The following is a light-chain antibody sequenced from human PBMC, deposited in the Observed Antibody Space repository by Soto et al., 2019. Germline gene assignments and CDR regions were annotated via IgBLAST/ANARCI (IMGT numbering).Light chain of an antibody. CDR2: DAS. CDR1: QSISTW. CDR3: QHYNSYSWT. Sequence: DIQMTQSPSTLSASVGDRVTITCRASQSISTWLAWYQQKPGKAPKLLIYDASSLESGVPSRFSGSGSGTEFTLTISSLQADDFATYYCQHYNSYSWTFGQGTKVVIK. V-gene: IGKV1-5*01. J-gene: IGKJ1*01.